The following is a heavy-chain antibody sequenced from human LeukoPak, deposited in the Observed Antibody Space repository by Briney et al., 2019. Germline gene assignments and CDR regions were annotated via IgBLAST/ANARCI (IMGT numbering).Heavy chain of an antibody. Sequence: GASVKVSCKASGYTFTSYGISWVRQAPGQGLEWMGWISAYNGNTNYAQKLQGRVTMTTDTSTSTAYMELRSLRSDDTAVYYCARALYNWNGGYYFDYWGQGTLVTVSS. J-gene: IGHJ4*02. D-gene: IGHD1-20*01. CDR1: GYTFTSYG. CDR3: ARALYNWNGGYYFDY. V-gene: IGHV1-18*01. CDR2: ISAYNGNT.